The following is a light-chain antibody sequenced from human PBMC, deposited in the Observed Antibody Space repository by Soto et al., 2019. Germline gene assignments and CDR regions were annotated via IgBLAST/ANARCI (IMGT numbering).Light chain of an antibody. CDR3: QQRHMWPIT. CDR2: DAY. CDR1: QSFRGL. V-gene: IGKV3-11*01. Sequence: VLTEAPVTLSLSPGERSTLSCRASQSFRGLLAWYQQKPGQAPRLLIYDAYNRATGIPPRFSGSGSGTDFTLTISSLEPEDSAVYYCQQRHMWPITFGQGTRLEIK. J-gene: IGKJ5*01.